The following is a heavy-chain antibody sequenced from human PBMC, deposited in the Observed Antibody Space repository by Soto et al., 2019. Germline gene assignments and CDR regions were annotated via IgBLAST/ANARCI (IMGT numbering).Heavy chain of an antibody. V-gene: IGHV3-7*01. CDR1: GLTFSSPW. D-gene: IGHD4-17*01. CDR2: MKQDDSEK. Sequence: EVQLVESGGTLVQPGGSLRLSCAASGLTFSSPWMSWVRQATGKGLEWVANMKQDDSEKYYLESVKGRFTISRDNTKNSLDLQMNSLRVEDTAVYYCTRDDYYGGTSRDWGQGTLVTVSS. J-gene: IGHJ4*02. CDR3: TRDDYYGGTSRD.